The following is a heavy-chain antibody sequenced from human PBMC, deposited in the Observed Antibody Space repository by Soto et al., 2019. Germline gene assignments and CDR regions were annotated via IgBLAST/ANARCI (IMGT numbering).Heavy chain of an antibody. J-gene: IGHJ1*01. CDR3: VKDESINWYSGHFRH. V-gene: IGHV1-3*01. CDR1: GYTFTSYA. D-gene: IGHD6-13*01. Sequence: ASVKVSCKASGYTFTSYAMHWVRQAPGQRPEWMGWINAGNGNTKYSQKFQDRVTFTRDTSASTIYLGMSSLSAEDTAFYYCVKDESINWYSGHFRHWGQGTLVTVSS. CDR2: INAGNGNT.